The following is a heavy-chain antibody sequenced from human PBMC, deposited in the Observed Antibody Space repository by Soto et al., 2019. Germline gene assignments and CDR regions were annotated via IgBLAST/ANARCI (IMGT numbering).Heavy chain of an antibody. Sequence: SETLSLTCTVSGGSISSGGYYWSWIRQHPGKGLEWIGYIYYSGSTYYNPSLKSRVTISVDTSKNQFSLKLSSVTAADTAVYYCASGRLELTIEPGVYFDYWGQGTLVTVSS. CDR2: IYYSGST. CDR3: ASGRLELTIEPGVYFDY. CDR1: GGSISSGGYY. J-gene: IGHJ4*02. D-gene: IGHD3-9*01. V-gene: IGHV4-31*03.